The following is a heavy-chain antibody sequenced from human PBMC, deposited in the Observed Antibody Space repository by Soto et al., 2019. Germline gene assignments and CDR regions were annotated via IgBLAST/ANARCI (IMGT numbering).Heavy chain of an antibody. D-gene: IGHD2-2*01. Sequence: SETLSLTCTVSGGSISSGGYYWSWIRQHPGKGLEWIGYIYYSGSTYYNPSLKSRVTISVDTSKNQFSLKLSSVTAADTAVYYCARQVCSSTSCYLDYWGQGTLVTVSS. CDR3: ARQVCSSTSCYLDY. CDR1: GGSISSGGYY. CDR2: IYYSGST. V-gene: IGHV4-31*03. J-gene: IGHJ4*02.